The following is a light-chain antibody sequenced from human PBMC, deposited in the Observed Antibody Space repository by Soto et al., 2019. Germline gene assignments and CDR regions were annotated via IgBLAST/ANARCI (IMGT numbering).Light chain of an antibody. Sequence: QSVVTQPPSVSGAPGQRVTISCTGSNSNIGANYDVQWYQQLPGTAPKLLIYGNNNRPSGVPDRFSGSKSGSSASLAITGLQAEDEADYYCQSFDSSLSAFYVFGTGTKVTVL. CDR2: GNN. V-gene: IGLV1-40*01. CDR1: NSNIGANYD. CDR3: QSFDSSLSAFYV. J-gene: IGLJ1*01.